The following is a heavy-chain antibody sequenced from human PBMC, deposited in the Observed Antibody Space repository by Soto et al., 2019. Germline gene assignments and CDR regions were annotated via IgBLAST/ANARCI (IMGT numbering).Heavy chain of an antibody. CDR3: ARSGDSGYDYVFDY. V-gene: IGHV1-69*01. Sequence: QVQLVQSGAEVKKPGSSVKVSCKASGGPFSSYTISWVRQAPGQGLEWMGGIIPLFGAANYAQTFQGRVTISADESTSTDYMELNSLRSEDTAMYYCARSGDSGYDYVFDYWGQGTLVTVSS. CDR2: IIPLFGAA. CDR1: GGPFSSYT. D-gene: IGHD5-12*01. J-gene: IGHJ4*02.